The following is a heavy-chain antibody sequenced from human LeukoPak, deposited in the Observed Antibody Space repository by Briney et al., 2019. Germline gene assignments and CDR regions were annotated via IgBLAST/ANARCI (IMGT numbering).Heavy chain of an antibody. J-gene: IGHJ3*01. V-gene: IGHV1-24*01. D-gene: IGHD5-12*01. CDR3: ATEYSGYDWVG. CDR2: FDSEDGET. Sequence: ASVKVSCQVSGYTLPELSMHWVRQARGKGLGWMGGFDSEDGETIYAQKFQGRVTMTEDTSTDTAYMELSSLRSEDTAVYYCATEYSGYDWVGWGQGTMVSVSS. CDR1: GYTLPELS.